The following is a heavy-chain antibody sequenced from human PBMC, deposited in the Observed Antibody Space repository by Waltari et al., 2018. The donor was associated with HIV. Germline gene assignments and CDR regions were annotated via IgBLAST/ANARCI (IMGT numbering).Heavy chain of an antibody. CDR2: INGDGSST. CDR3: AASGYDANFDY. V-gene: IGHV3-74*01. J-gene: IGHJ4*02. Sequence: EVQLVESGGGLVQPGGSLRLSCAASGFTFSSYWMHWVRQAPGKGLVWVSRINGDGSSTGYADSVKGRFTISRDNAKNTLYLQMNSLRAEDTAVYYCAASGYDANFDYWGQGTLVTVSS. CDR1: GFTFSSYW. D-gene: IGHD5-12*01.